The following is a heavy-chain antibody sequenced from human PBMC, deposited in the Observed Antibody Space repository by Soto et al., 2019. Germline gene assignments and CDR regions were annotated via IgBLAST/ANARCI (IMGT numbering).Heavy chain of an antibody. D-gene: IGHD6-19*01. CDR1: GFPFSDLW. V-gene: IGHV3-74*01. CDR2: ISNDGSST. J-gene: IGHJ3*02. CDR3: TSLSVAVDYFAFDI. Sequence: EVQLVESGGGLIQPGGSLRLSCTASGFPFSDLWMHWVRQAPGKGLEWVSRISNDGSSTSHVDSVRGRFSISRDNAKNTVYLQMNSLRAEDTAVYYCTSLSVAVDYFAFDIWGQGTVVTVS.